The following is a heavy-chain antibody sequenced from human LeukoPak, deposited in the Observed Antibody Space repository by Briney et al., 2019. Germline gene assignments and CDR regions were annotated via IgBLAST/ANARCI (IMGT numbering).Heavy chain of an antibody. CDR2: IRSKAYGGTT. J-gene: IGHJ4*02. V-gene: IGHV3-49*04. CDR1: GFTFSNAW. CDR3: TRRQISSGKEYYFDY. D-gene: IGHD6-19*01. Sequence: PGGSLRLSCAASGFTFSNAWMSWVRQAPGKGLEWVGFIRSKAYGGTTEYAASVKGRFTISRDDSKSIAYLQMNSLKTEDTAVYYCTRRQISSGKEYYFDYWGQGTLVTVSS.